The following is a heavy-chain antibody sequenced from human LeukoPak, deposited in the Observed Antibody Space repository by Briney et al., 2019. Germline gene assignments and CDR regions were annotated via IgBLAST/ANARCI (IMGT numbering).Heavy chain of an antibody. D-gene: IGHD6-13*01. V-gene: IGHV4-59*01. CDR3: ARLKYGSSWYSGYAFDI. Sequence: SETLSLTCTVSGGSISSYYWGWIRQPPGQGLEWIGYIYYSGSTNYNPSLKSRVTISLDTSKNQFSLYLSSVTAADTAVYYCARLKYGSSWYSGYAFDIWGQGTMVTVSS. CDR1: GGSISSYY. CDR2: IYYSGST. J-gene: IGHJ3*02.